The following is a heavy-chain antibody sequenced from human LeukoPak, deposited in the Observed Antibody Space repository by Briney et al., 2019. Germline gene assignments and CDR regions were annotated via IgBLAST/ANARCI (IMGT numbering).Heavy chain of an antibody. J-gene: IGHJ4*02. Sequence: WETLSLTCTVSGVSISPFYWSWIRQPPGEGLEWIGYILYSGSTNYNPSLTSRVTISLDTSKNQFSLKMNSVTTADTAVYYCARVASSVMDYWGQGILVTVSS. D-gene: IGHD2-8*01. CDR3: ARVASSVMDY. CDR2: ILYSGST. V-gene: IGHV4-59*01. CDR1: GVSISPFY.